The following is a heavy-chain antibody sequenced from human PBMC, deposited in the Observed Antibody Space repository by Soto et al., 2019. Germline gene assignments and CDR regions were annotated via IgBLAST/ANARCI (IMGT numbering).Heavy chain of an antibody. D-gene: IGHD4-17*01. CDR3: ATYIRDYLSPGAFDY. CDR1: GYTLTELS. V-gene: IGHV1-24*01. Sequence: GASVKVSCKVSGYTLTELSMHWVRQAPGKGLEWMGGFDPEDGETIYAQKFQGRVTMTEDTSTDTAYMELSSLRSEDTAVYYCATYIRDYLSPGAFDYWGQGTLVTVSS. CDR2: FDPEDGET. J-gene: IGHJ4*02.